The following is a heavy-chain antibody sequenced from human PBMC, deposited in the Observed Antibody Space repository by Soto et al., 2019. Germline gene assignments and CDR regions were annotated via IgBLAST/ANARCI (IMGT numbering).Heavy chain of an antibody. CDR2: ISTTSSSI. Sequence: GSLRLSCAASGFTFSSYSMNWVRQAPGKGLEWISYISTTSSSIYYADSVKGRFTISRDNAKNSLFLRMNSLRDEDTAVYYCARKGVAFDYWGQGALVTVSS. D-gene: IGHD3-3*01. J-gene: IGHJ4*02. CDR3: ARKGVAFDY. V-gene: IGHV3-48*02. CDR1: GFTFSSYS.